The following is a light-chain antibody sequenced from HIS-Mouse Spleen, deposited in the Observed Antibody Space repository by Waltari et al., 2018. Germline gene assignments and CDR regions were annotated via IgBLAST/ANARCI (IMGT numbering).Light chain of an antibody. CDR3: SSYAGSNNYV. CDR2: EVS. CDR1: SSDVGCYNY. J-gene: IGLJ1*01. V-gene: IGLV2-8*01. Sequence: QSALTQPPSASVSPGQSVTISCTGTSSDVGCYNYVPWYQQHPGKAPKLMIYEVSKRPSGVPDRFSGSKSGNTASLTVSGLQAEDEADYYCSSYAGSNNYVFGTGTKVTVL.